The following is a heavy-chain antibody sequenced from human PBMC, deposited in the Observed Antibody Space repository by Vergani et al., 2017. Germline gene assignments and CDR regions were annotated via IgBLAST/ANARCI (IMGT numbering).Heavy chain of an antibody. D-gene: IGHD2-2*01. Sequence: EVQLVQSGAEVKKPGESLKISCKGSGYSFTSYWIGWVRQMPGKGLEWMGIIDPGDSDTRYSPSFQGQVTISADKSISTAYLQWSSLKASDTAMYYCARLKGYCSSTSCYYYYYYYMDVWGKGTTVTVSS. CDR1: GYSFTSYW. V-gene: IGHV5-51*03. CDR3: ARLKGYCSSTSCYYYYYYYMDV. J-gene: IGHJ6*03. CDR2: IDPGDSDT.